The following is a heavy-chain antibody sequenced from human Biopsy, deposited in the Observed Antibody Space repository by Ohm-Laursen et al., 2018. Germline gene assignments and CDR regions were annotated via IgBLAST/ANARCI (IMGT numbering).Heavy chain of an antibody. CDR3: ARDNLGGGSYRFFY. CDR1: GGTFTNYA. D-gene: IGHD1-26*01. CDR2: IIPIFGTA. J-gene: IGHJ4*02. Sequence: GASVKVSCKASGGTFTNYAISWVRQAPGQGLEWMGGIIPIFGTANYAQKFQGRVTITADESTSTAYMELSSLRSDDAAVYYCARDNLGGGSYRFFYWGQGSLVTVSS. V-gene: IGHV1-69*13.